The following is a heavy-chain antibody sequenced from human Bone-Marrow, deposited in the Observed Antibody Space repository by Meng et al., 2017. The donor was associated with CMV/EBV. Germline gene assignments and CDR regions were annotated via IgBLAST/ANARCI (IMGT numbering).Heavy chain of an antibody. CDR1: GESFSDYY. CDR3: ARRPELVQDLGFDP. CDR2: VSHSGSG. D-gene: IGHD6-13*01. Sequence: GSLRLSCAVYGESFSDYYWTWIRQPPGKGLEWIGEVSHSGSGKYNPSLKSRVTISVDTSKNQFSLDLTSVAAADTAVYYCARRPELVQDLGFDPWGQGTLVTVSS. V-gene: IGHV4-34*01. J-gene: IGHJ5*02.